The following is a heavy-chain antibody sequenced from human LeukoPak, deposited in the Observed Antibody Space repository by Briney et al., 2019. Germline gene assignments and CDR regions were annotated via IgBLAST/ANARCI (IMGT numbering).Heavy chain of an antibody. CDR2: ISGSGGST. J-gene: IGHJ4*02. D-gene: IGHD2-21*02. Sequence: GGSLRLSCAASGFTFSSYAMSWVRQAPGKGLEWVSAISGSGGSTYYADSVKGRFTISRDNARNSLFLQMHSLRAEDTAVYYCTRSPQYCGSDCYSDYWGQGTLVTVSS. CDR3: TRSPQYCGSDCYSDY. CDR1: GFTFSSYA. V-gene: IGHV3-23*01.